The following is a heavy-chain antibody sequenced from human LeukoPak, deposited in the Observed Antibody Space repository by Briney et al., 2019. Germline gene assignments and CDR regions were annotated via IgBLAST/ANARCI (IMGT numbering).Heavy chain of an antibody. CDR2: ISGSGGTS. CDR1: GFTFSSHA. Sequence: PGGSLRLSCAASGFTFSSHAMSWVRQAPGKGLEWVSGISGSGGTSYYADSVKGRFTISRDNSKNTLYLQMNSLRAEDTAVYYCAKDSGKGYCSGGSCYFDAFDIWGQGTMVTVSS. V-gene: IGHV3-23*01. CDR3: AKDSGKGYCSGGSCYFDAFDI. D-gene: IGHD2-15*01. J-gene: IGHJ3*02.